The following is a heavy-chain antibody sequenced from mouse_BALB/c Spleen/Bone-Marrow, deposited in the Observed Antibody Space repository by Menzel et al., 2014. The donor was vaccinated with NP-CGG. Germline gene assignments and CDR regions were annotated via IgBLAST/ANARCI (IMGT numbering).Heavy chain of an antibody. D-gene: IGHD2-3*01. CDR2: ISSGGRYI. V-gene: IGHV5-6-4*01. CDR1: GFTFGTYI. Sequence: EVHLVESGGDLVKPGGSLKLSCAASGFTFGTYIMSWVRQIPEKRLEWVATISSGGRYIFYPDSVKGRFTLSRDNAKNTLYLQMSSLRSDDTAMYYCTREEDYDGNYKFAYWGQGTLVTVSA. CDR3: TREEDYDGNYKFAY. J-gene: IGHJ3*01.